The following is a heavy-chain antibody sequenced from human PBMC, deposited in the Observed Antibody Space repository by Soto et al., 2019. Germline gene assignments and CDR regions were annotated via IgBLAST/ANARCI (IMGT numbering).Heavy chain of an antibody. Sequence: GASVKVSCKASGYTFTSYAMHWVRQAPGQRLEWMGWINAGNGNTKYSQKFQGRVTITRDTSASTAYMEPSSLRSEDTAVYYCAREHGSAAFDIWGQGTMVTVSS. V-gene: IGHV1-3*01. CDR2: INAGNGNT. J-gene: IGHJ3*02. CDR1: GYTFTSYA. D-gene: IGHD3-10*01. CDR3: AREHGSAAFDI.